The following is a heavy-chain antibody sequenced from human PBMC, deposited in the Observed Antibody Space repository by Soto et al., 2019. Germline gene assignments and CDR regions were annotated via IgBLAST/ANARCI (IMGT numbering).Heavy chain of an antibody. D-gene: IGHD3-22*01. CDR1: GGSISSYY. CDR3: ARPQTYDSVAFDI. V-gene: IGHV4-59*08. J-gene: IGHJ3*02. Sequence: QVQLQESGPGLVKPSETLSLTCTVSGGSISSYYWSWIRQPPGKGLEWIGYIYYSGSTNYNPSLKSRVXXSXDXSKNQFSLKLSSVTAADTAVYYCARPQTYDSVAFDIWGQGTMVTVSS. CDR2: IYYSGST.